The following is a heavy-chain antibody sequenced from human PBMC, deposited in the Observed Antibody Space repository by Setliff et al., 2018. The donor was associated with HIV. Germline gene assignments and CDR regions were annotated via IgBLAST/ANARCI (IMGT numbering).Heavy chain of an antibody. D-gene: IGHD3-22*01. J-gene: IGHJ4*02. V-gene: IGHV4-59*01. Sequence: SETLSLTCTVSGAPLSSYYLNWIRQPPGKGLEWIGYIFYSGTTNYTPSLKSRVTISLDTSKSQFSLKLSSVTAADTAMYYCARVLDYYDSSPYYLDYWGQGTLVTVSS. CDR2: IFYSGTT. CDR1: GAPLSSYY. CDR3: ARVLDYYDSSPYYLDY.